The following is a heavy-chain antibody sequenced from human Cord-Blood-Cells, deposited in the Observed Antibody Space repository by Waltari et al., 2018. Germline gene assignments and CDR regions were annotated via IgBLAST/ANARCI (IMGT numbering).Heavy chain of an antibody. J-gene: IGHJ6*02. CDR3: ARDRTRRIQLWYYGMDV. Sequence: QVQLVQSGAEVKKPGASVKVSCKASGYTFTGYYMHWVRQAPGQGLEWMGWINPNSGGTNYAQKFQGRVTMNRDTSISTAYMELSRLRSDDTAVYYCARDRTRRIQLWYYGMDVWGQGTTVTVSS. CDR2: INPNSGGT. D-gene: IGHD5-18*01. CDR1: GYTFTGYY. V-gene: IGHV1-2*02.